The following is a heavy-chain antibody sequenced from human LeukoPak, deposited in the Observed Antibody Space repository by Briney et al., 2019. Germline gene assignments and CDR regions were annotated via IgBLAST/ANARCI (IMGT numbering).Heavy chain of an antibody. Sequence: PGGSLRLSGVGSGFSFSTYWMSWVRQAPGKGLEWVANIKEDGSEKYYVDSVKGRFTMSRDNAKNSVYLQMNRLRVEDTAVYYCARDRGWSVLYDASDIWGQGTMVTVSS. CDR1: GFSFSTYW. V-gene: IGHV3-7*01. D-gene: IGHD6-19*01. CDR2: IKEDGSEK. CDR3: ARDRGWSVLYDASDI. J-gene: IGHJ3*02.